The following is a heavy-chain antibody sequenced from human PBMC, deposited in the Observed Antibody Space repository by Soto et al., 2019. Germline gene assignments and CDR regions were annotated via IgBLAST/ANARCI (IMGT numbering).Heavy chain of an antibody. CDR2: VLYDGSTD. CDR3: VRTDDC. V-gene: IGHV3-30*04. CDR1: GFTFSNYN. J-gene: IGHJ4*02. Sequence: QVQLVESGGGVVQPGRSLRLSCAASGFTFSNYNMHWVRQAPGKGLEWVAVVLYDGSTDYYADSVKGRFTISRDNSKNTLSLQMNSLRAEDTAVYYCVRTDDCWGQGTLVTVSS.